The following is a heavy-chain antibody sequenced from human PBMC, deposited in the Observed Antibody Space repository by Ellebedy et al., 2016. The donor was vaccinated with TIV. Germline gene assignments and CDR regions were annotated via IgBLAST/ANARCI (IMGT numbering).Heavy chain of an antibody. CDR3: ARGTYNWNYIYFDY. Sequence: GGSLRLSXVVSGFTFSYYSMSWVRQAPGKGLEWVSSIVRGSNYIYYADSVKGRFTISRDNSKSTLYLQMTSLRAEDTAVYYCARGTYNWNYIYFDYWGQGSLVTASS. V-gene: IGHV3-21*04. CDR1: GFTFSYYS. CDR2: IVRGSNYI. J-gene: IGHJ4*02. D-gene: IGHD1-7*01.